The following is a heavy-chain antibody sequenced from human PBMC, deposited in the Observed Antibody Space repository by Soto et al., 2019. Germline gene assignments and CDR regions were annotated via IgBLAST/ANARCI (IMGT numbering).Heavy chain of an antibody. D-gene: IGHD6-13*01. V-gene: IGHV1-69*01. Sequence: QEQLVQSGGEVKKPGSSVKVSCKASGGTSSSYAISWVRQAPGQGLEWMGGIIPIFGTANYAQKFQGRVTITADESTSTAYMELSSLRSEDTAVYYCASTATHQLVLPFDYWGQGTLVTVSS. J-gene: IGHJ4*02. CDR2: IIPIFGTA. CDR3: ASTATHQLVLPFDY. CDR1: GGTSSSYA.